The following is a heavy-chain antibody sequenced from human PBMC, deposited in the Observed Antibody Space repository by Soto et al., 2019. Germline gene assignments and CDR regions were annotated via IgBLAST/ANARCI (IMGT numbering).Heavy chain of an antibody. V-gene: IGHV1-69*13. CDR1: GGTFSSYA. CDR3: ARVFPSIVGATAEYYYYGMDV. CDR2: IIPIFGTA. J-gene: IGHJ6*04. D-gene: IGHD1-26*01. Sequence: ASVKVSCKASGGTFSSYAISWVRQAPGQGLEWMGGIIPIFGTANYAQKFQGRVTITADESTSTAYMELSSLRSEDTAVYYCARVFPSIVGATAEYYYYGMDVWGKGTTVTVSS.